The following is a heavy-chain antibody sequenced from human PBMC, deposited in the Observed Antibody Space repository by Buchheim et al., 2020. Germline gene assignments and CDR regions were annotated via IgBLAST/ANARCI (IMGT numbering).Heavy chain of an antibody. CDR1: GYTFTGYY. CDR3: ARQGGGANYYDSSGPSPFDY. J-gene: IGHJ4*02. CDR2: INPNSGGP. D-gene: IGHD3-22*01. Sequence: QVQLVQSGAEVKKPGASVKVSCKASGYTFTGYYMHWVRQAPGQGLEWMGWINPNSGGPNYAQKFQGWVTMTRDTPISTAYMELSRLRSDDTAVYYCARQGGGANYYDSSGPSPFDYWGQGTL. V-gene: IGHV1-2*04.